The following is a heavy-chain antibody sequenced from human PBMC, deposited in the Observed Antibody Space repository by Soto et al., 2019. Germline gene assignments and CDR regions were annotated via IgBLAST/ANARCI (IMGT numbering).Heavy chain of an antibody. CDR3: AKISWIQLWSSYFDD. CDR1: GFTFSSYA. Sequence: PGGSLRLSCAASGFTFSSYAMSWVRQAPGKGLEWVSAISGSGGSTYYADSVKGRFTISRDNSKNTLYLQMNSLRAEDTAVYYCAKISWIQLWSSYFDDWGQGTLVTVSS. J-gene: IGHJ4*02. D-gene: IGHD5-18*01. CDR2: ISGSGGST. V-gene: IGHV3-23*01.